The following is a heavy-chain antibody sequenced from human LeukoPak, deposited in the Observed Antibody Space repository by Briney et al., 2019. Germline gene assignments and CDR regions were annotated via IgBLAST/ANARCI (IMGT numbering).Heavy chain of an antibody. J-gene: IGHJ6*02. V-gene: IGHV3-33*01. CDR1: GFTFSSYG. CDR3: ARESGNGYSSGWYPYYYYGMDV. D-gene: IGHD6-19*01. Sequence: GGSLRLSCAASGFTFSSYGMHWVRQAPGKGLEWVAVIWYDGSNKYYADSAKGRFTISRDNSKNTLYLQMNSLRAEDTAVYYCARESGNGYSSGWYPYYYYGMDVWGQGTTVTVSS. CDR2: IWYDGSNK.